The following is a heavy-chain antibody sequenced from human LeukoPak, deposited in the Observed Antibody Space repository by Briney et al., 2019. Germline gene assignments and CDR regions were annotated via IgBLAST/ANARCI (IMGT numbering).Heavy chain of an antibody. D-gene: IGHD6-19*01. Sequence: GASVKVSCKASGYTFTGYYMHWVRQAPGQGLEWMGWINPNSGGTNYAQKFQGRVTMTRDTSISTAYMEPSRLRSDDTAVYYCARKFKAVAGTFFAYWGQGTLVTVSS. J-gene: IGHJ4*02. V-gene: IGHV1-2*02. CDR2: INPNSGGT. CDR1: GYTFTGYY. CDR3: ARKFKAVAGTFFAY.